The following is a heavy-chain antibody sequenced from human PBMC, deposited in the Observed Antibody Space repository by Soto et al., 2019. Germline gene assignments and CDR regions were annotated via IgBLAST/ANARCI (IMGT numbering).Heavy chain of an antibody. J-gene: IGHJ4*02. CDR2: ISEGGGDT. V-gene: IGHV3-23*01. CDR1: GFIDRSDW. D-gene: IGHD4-17*01. Sequence: GGSQRQSCAASGFIDRSDWISWERQAPGKGLEWVATISEGGGDTYYADSVKGRFTISRDNAKNTLYLQMNSLRAEDTAVYYCAKNYGVFANFDYWGQGTLVTVS. CDR3: AKNYGVFANFDY.